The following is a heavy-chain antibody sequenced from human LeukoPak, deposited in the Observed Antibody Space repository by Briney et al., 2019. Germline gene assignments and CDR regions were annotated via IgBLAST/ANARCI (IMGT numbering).Heavy chain of an antibody. D-gene: IGHD2-15*01. CDR1: GYTFTGYY. V-gene: IGHV1-2*02. Sequence: ASVKVSCKASGYTFTGYYMHWVRQAPGQGLEWMGWTNLNSGGTNYAQKFQGRVTMTRDTSISTAYMELSRLRSDDTAVYYCAVNTWVVAAATRRPFDYWGQGTLVTVSS. CDR2: TNLNSGGT. J-gene: IGHJ4*02. CDR3: AVNTWVVAAATRRPFDY.